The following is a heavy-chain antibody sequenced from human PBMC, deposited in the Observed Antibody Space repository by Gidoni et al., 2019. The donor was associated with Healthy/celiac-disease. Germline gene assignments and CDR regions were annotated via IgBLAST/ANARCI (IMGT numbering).Heavy chain of an antibody. CDR2: ISYDGSNK. V-gene: IGHV3-30*18. Sequence: QVQLVESGGGVVQPGRSLRLSCAASGFTFSSYGMHWVRQAPGKGLGWVAVISYDGSNKYYADSVKGRFTISRDNSKNTLYLQMNSLRAEDTAVYYCAKDYYYYDSSGYPPSWGQGTLVTVSS. D-gene: IGHD3-22*01. CDR3: AKDYYYYDSSGYPPS. J-gene: IGHJ4*02. CDR1: GFTFSSYG.